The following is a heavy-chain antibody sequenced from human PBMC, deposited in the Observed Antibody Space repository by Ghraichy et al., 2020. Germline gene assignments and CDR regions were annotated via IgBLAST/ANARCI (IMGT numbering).Heavy chain of an antibody. Sequence: GGSLRLSCAASGFTFSSYWMEWVRQVPGKGLVWVSRINSDGSGTSYADSVKGRFTISRDNAKNTLYLQMNSLRLDDTAIYYCTRDMGKGGVTDYWGQGTLVTVSS. J-gene: IGHJ4*02. V-gene: IGHV3-74*01. CDR1: GFTFSSYW. CDR2: INSDGSGT. CDR3: TRDMGKGGVTDY. D-gene: IGHD3-3*01.